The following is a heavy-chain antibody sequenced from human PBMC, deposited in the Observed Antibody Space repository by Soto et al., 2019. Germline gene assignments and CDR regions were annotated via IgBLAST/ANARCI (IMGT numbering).Heavy chain of an antibody. CDR3: ARYRGFWSLGRSDNWFDP. CDR1: GFTFSSYS. Sequence: GGSLRLSCAASGFTFSSYSMNWVRQAPGKGLEWVSSISSSSSYIYYADSVKGRFTISRDNAKNSLYLQMNSLRAEDTAVYYCARYRGFWSLGRSDNWFDPWGQGTLVTVSS. D-gene: IGHD3-3*01. CDR2: ISSSSSYI. J-gene: IGHJ5*02. V-gene: IGHV3-21*01.